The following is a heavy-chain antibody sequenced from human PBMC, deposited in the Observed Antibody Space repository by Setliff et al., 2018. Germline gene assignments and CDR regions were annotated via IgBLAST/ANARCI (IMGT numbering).Heavy chain of an antibody. V-gene: IGHV4-4*07. D-gene: IGHD1-26*01. J-gene: IGHJ3*02. CDR3: ARKGISALSGAFDM. CDR2: IYTSGST. CDR1: GGSISNYY. Sequence: SETLSLTCTVSGGSISNYYWSWIRQPAGKGLEWIGRIYTSGSTNYNPSLKSRVTISVDTSKTQFSLKLSSVTAADTAVYYCARKGISALSGAFDMWGQGTMVTVSS.